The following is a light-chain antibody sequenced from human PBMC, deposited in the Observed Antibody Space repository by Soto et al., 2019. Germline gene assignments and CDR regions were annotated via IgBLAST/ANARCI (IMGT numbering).Light chain of an antibody. CDR2: AVN. CDR1: SSDVGDYKY. CDR3: CSYAGSYTWV. Sequence: QSVLTQPRSVSGSPGQSVTISCTGTSSDVGDYKYVSWYQQHPGKAPKLLIYAVNMRPSGVPDRFSGSKSGNTASLTISGLQAEDEADYSCCSYAGSYTWVFGGGTKVTVL. J-gene: IGLJ3*02. V-gene: IGLV2-11*01.